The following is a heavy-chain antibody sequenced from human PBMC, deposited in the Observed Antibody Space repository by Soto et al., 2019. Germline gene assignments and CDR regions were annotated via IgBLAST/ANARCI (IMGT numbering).Heavy chain of an antibody. CDR2: ISYKGGST. D-gene: IGHD5-12*01. V-gene: IGHV3-64*01. Sequence: EVQLVESGGGLVQPGGSLRLSCAASGFTLSDFSMHWVRQAAGEGLEFVSAISYKGGSTYYASSVKGRFTISRDNSKNTLYRQMGSLRAEDMAVYYCARVSARGQAAFDIWGQGTMVTVSS. J-gene: IGHJ3*02. CDR1: GFTLSDFS. CDR3: ARVSARGQAAFDI.